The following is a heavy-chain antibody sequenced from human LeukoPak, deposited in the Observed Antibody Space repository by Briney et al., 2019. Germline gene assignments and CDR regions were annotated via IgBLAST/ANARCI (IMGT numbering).Heavy chain of an antibody. V-gene: IGHV1-46*01. CDR3: ARLSSSYYSYSGY. J-gene: IGHJ4*02. CDR1: GYTFTGYY. CDR2: INPSSGST. Sequence: ASVKVSCKASGYTFTGYYMHWVRQAPGQGLEWMGIINPSSGSTTYAQKFQGRVTMARDTSSSTVYMELSSLRSEDTAVYYCARLSSSYYSYSGYWGQGTLVTVSS. D-gene: IGHD3-22*01.